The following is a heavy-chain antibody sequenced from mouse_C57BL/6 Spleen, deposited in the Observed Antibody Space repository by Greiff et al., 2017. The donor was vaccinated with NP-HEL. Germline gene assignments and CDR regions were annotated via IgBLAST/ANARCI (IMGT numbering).Heavy chain of an antibody. Sequence: QVQLQQSGAELVKPGASVKISCKASGYAFSSYWMNWVKQRPGKGLEWIGQIYPGDGDTNYNGKFKGKATLTADKSSSTAYMQLSSLTSEDSAVYFCARSLYSNYEGCAYWGQGTLVTVSA. CDR2: IYPGDGDT. V-gene: IGHV1-80*01. CDR1: GYAFSSYW. D-gene: IGHD2-5*01. CDR3: ARSLYSNYEGCAY. J-gene: IGHJ3*01.